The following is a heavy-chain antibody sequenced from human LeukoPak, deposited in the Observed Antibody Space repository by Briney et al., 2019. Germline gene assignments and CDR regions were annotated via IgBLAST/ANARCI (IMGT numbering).Heavy chain of an antibody. J-gene: IGHJ4*02. CDR2: TGGGSGI. Sequence: GVSLRLSCAASGFTFSNYAMSWVRQAPGKGLEWVSATGGGSGIYYADSMKSRFTISRDNSKNTLYLQINSLRAEDTAVYYCAKWGDYDVLTGYYVSDYWGQGTLVTVSS. CDR1: GFTFSNYA. CDR3: AKWGDYDVLTGYYVSDY. V-gene: IGHV3-23*01. D-gene: IGHD3-9*01.